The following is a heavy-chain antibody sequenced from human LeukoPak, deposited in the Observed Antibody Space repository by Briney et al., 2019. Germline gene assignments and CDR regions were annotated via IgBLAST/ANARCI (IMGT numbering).Heavy chain of an antibody. V-gene: IGHV3-30*03. J-gene: IGHJ3*02. Sequence: GGSLRLSCAASGFTFSSYGMHWVRQAPGKGLEWVAVISYDGSNKYYADSVKGRFTISRDNSKNTLYLQMNSLRAEDTAVYYCARDGGRRVVGATRGAFDIWGQGTMVTVSS. CDR1: GFTFSSYG. D-gene: IGHD1-26*01. CDR3: ARDGGRRVVGATRGAFDI. CDR2: ISYDGSNK.